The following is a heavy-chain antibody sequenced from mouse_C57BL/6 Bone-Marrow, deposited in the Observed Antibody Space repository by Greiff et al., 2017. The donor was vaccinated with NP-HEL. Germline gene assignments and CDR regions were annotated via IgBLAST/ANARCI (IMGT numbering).Heavy chain of an antibody. Sequence: QVQLQQSGAELARPGASVKLSCKASGYTFTSYGISWVKQRTGQGLEWIGEIYPRSGNTYYNEKFKGKATLTADKSSGTAYMELRSLTSEDSAVYFCAREGAFPKYYYAMDYWGQGTSVTVSS. J-gene: IGHJ4*01. CDR3: AREGAFPKYYYAMDY. CDR2: IYPRSGNT. V-gene: IGHV1-81*01. CDR1: GYTFTSYG.